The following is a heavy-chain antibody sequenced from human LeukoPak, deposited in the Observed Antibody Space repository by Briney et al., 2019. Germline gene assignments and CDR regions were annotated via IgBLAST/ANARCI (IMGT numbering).Heavy chain of an antibody. Sequence: KTSETLSLTCAVYGGSFSGYYWSWIRQSPGKGLEWIGEINHSGSTNYNPSLKSRVTISVDTSKNQLSLKLSSVTAADTAVYYCARGYGYGDYWGQGTLVTVSS. CDR3: ARGYGYGDY. CDR1: GGSFSGYY. CDR2: INHSGST. J-gene: IGHJ4*02. D-gene: IGHD5-18*01. V-gene: IGHV4-34*01.